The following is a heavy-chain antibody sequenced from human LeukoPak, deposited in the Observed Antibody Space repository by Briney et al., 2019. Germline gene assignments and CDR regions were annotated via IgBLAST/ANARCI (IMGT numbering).Heavy chain of an antibody. CDR1: VDTLNIQA. CDR3: ATSTIFGVFITSYFDS. Sequence: GSSVTVSFKSSVDTLNIQAISWVRQAPGQGPEGMGGIIPLFGRTNYAQKFQGRVTTTTDNSTSTAYMELSSLTSEDTAVYYCATSTIFGVFITSYFDSWGQGTLVTVSS. CDR2: IIPLFGRT. D-gene: IGHD3-3*01. J-gene: IGHJ4*02. V-gene: IGHV1-69*05.